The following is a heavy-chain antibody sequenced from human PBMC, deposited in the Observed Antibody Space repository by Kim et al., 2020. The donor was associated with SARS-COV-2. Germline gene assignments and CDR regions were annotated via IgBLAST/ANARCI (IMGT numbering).Heavy chain of an antibody. CDR3: ARVVTAYDFWSGYYGYYYYGMDV. J-gene: IGHJ6*02. CDR2: IKQDGSEK. D-gene: IGHD3-3*01. CDR1: GFTFSSYW. V-gene: IGHV3-7*03. Sequence: GGSLRLSCAASGFTFSSYWMSWVRQAPGKGLEWVANIKQDGSEKYYVDSVKGRFTISRDNAKNSLYLQMNSLRAEDTAVYYCARVVTAYDFWSGYYGYYYYGMDVWGQGTTVTVSS.